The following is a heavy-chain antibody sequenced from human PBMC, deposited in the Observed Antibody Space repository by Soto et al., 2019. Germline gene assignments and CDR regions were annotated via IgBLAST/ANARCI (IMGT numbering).Heavy chain of an antibody. D-gene: IGHD6-13*01. Sequence: GGSLRLSCAASGFTFSDYYMSWIRQAPGKGLEWVSYISSSGSTIYYADSVKGRFTISSDNAKNSLYLQMNSLRAEDTAVFYCARDLPLPGIAAAGGAFDIWGQGTMVTVSS. CDR3: ARDLPLPGIAAAGGAFDI. V-gene: IGHV3-11*01. J-gene: IGHJ3*02. CDR2: ISSSGSTI. CDR1: GFTFSDYY.